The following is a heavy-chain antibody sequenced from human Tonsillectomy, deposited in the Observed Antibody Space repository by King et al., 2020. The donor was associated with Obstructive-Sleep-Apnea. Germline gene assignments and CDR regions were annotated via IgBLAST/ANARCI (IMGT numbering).Heavy chain of an antibody. CDR1: GFTFSSYS. CDR3: ARVGEDYQLPYYYYYGMDV. D-gene: IGHD2-2*01. J-gene: IGHJ6*02. Sequence: EVQLVESGGGLVQPGGSLRLSCAASGFTFSSYSMNWVRQAPGKGLECVSYISSSSSTIYYADSVKGRFTISRDNAKNSLYLQMNSLRAEDTAVYYCARVGEDYQLPYYYYYGMDVWGQGTTVTVSS. CDR2: ISSSSSTI. V-gene: IGHV3-48*04.